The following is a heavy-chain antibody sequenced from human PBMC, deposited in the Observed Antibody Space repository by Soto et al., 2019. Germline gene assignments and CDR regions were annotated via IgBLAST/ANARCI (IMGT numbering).Heavy chain of an antibody. J-gene: IGHJ6*02. CDR3: AYLPCSGGSCYWFSFSGMDV. CDR1: GFSLSTSGVG. Sequence: QITLKESGPTLVKPTQTLTLTYTFSGFSLSTSGVGVAWIRQPPGKALAWLALIYWDDDKRYRPSLESRLTITKDTSKTQVVLTLTNMDSVDTATYYCAYLPCSGGSCYWFSFSGMDVWGQGTTVTVSS. V-gene: IGHV2-5*02. D-gene: IGHD2-15*01. CDR2: IYWDDDK.